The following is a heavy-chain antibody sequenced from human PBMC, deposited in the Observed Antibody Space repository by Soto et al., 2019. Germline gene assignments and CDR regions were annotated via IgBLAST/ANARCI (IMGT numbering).Heavy chain of an antibody. D-gene: IGHD5-18*01. Sequence: QVQLQESGPGLVKPSETLSLTCTVSGGSISSYYWSWIRQPPGKGLEWIGYIYYSGSTNHNPSLKSRVTRSVDTPKSNFPLKLSAVTAADTAVYYCARRYGSCFDYWGQGTLVTVSS. J-gene: IGHJ4*02. CDR1: GGSISSYY. CDR3: ARRYGSCFDY. V-gene: IGHV4-59*08. CDR2: IYYSGST.